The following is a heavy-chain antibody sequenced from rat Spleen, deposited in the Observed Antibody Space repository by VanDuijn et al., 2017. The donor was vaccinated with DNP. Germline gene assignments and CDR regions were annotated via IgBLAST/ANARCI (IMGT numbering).Heavy chain of an antibody. Sequence: EVQLVESGGGPVQPGRSLKLSCVASGFTFSSYWMYWIRQAPGKGLEWVATLSYNGGTPYYRDSVKGRFTISRDNAQSTLYLQMDSLRSEDTATYYCARLEFGGYTYYFDYWGQGTLVTVSS. CDR2: LSYNGGTP. CDR3: ARLEFGGYTYYFDY. V-gene: IGHV5-31*01. D-gene: IGHD1-11*01. J-gene: IGHJ3*01. CDR1: GFTFSSYW.